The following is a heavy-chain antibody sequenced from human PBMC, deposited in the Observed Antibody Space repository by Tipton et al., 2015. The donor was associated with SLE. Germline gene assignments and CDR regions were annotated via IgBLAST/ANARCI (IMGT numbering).Heavy chain of an antibody. CDR1: GGSFSGYY. CDR2: IKQDGSEK. D-gene: IGHD1-26*01. Sequence: LSLTCAVYGGSFSGYYWSWIRQPPGKGLEWVANIKQDGSEKYYVDSVKGRFTISRDNARNSLYLQMNSLRAEDTAIYYCARVGWEVDDAFDIWGQGTMVTISS. V-gene: IGHV3-7*01. CDR3: ARVGWEVDDAFDI. J-gene: IGHJ3*02.